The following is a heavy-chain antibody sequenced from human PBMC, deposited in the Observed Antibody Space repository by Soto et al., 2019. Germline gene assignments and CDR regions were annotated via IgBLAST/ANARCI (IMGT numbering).Heavy chain of an antibody. D-gene: IGHD3-3*02. CDR2: IYYSGST. CDR3: ARRFSIWGYDDAFDI. J-gene: IGHJ3*02. V-gene: IGHV4-39*01. CDR1: GGSISSSSYY. Sequence: SETLSLTCTVSGGSISSSSYYWGWIRQPPGKGLEWIGSIYYSGSTYYNPSLKSRVTISVATSKNQFSLKLSSVTAADTAVYYCARRFSIWGYDDAFDIWGQGTMVTVSS.